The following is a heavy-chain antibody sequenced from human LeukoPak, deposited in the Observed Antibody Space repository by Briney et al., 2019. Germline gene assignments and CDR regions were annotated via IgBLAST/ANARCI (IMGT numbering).Heavy chain of an antibody. D-gene: IGHD3-22*01. V-gene: IGHV3-48*04. Sequence: HPGGSLRLSCAASGFTFSSYAMSWVRQAPGKGLEWVSHISSSGRTIYYADSVKGRFTISRDNAKKSLSLQMNSLRAEDTAVYYCVRDSPYHDSSGHYGGSAFDIWGQGTMVTVSA. CDR2: ISSSGRTI. CDR3: VRDSPYHDSSGHYGGSAFDI. J-gene: IGHJ3*02. CDR1: GFTFSSYA.